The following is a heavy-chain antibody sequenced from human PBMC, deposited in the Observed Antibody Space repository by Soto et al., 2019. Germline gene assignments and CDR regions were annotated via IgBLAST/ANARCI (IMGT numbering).Heavy chain of an antibody. J-gene: IGHJ6*02. D-gene: IGHD5-18*01. Sequence: ELQLVESGGGLVQPGGSLKLSCAASGFSFSGSAMHWVRQASGKGLEWGGRIRSKANSYATAYAASVKGRFTISRDDSKNTAYLQMNSLKTEDTAVYYCTSTAMVTGMDVWGQGTTVTVSS. V-gene: IGHV3-73*02. CDR3: TSTAMVTGMDV. CDR1: GFSFSGSA. CDR2: IRSKANSYAT.